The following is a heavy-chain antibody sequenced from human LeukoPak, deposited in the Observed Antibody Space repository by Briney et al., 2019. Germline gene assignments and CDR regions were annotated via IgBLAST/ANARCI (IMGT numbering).Heavy chain of an antibody. Sequence: ASVKVSCKASGYTFTSYGISWVRQAPGQGLEWMGWINPNSGGTNYAQKFQGRVTMTRDTSISTAYMELSRLRSDDTAVYYCARDRPASSWYIPNWFDPWGQGTLVTVSS. V-gene: IGHV1-2*02. CDR1: GYTFTSYG. CDR2: INPNSGGT. CDR3: ARDRPASSWYIPNWFDP. D-gene: IGHD6-13*01. J-gene: IGHJ5*02.